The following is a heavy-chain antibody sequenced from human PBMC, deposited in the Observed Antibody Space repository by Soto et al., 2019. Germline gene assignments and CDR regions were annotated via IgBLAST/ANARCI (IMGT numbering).Heavy chain of an antibody. V-gene: IGHV1-69*12. CDR1: GGSLSNFG. CDR3: ARGDATKIVVTTYSAMDV. CDR2: IIPVFGTP. J-gene: IGHJ6*02. D-gene: IGHD3-22*01. Sequence: QVQLVQSGAEVKKPGSSVKVSCTASGGSLSNFGISWVRQAPGQGLEWMGAIIPVFGTPNYAQKFQDRVTINADESTTTVYMEVRSLTSEDTAVYYCARGDATKIVVTTYSAMDVWGPGTTVTVSS.